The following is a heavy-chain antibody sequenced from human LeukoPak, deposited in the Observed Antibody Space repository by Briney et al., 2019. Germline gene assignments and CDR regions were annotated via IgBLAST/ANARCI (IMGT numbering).Heavy chain of an antibody. V-gene: IGHV4-59*08. CDR2: IYHRGIT. CDR3: ARQTSSWD. D-gene: IGHD7-27*01. J-gene: IGHJ4*02. CDR1: GDSFTNFY. Sequence: SETLSLTCTVSGDSFTNFYWSWIRQLPGKRLEWIGYIYHRGITKYNPSLKSRVTMSVDASKKQFSLKLESVTLEDTAVYYCARQTSSWDWSQGTLVTVSS.